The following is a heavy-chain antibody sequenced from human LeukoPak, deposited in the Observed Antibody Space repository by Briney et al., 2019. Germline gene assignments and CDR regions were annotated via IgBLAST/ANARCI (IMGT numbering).Heavy chain of an antibody. Sequence: PGGSLRLSCAASGFTFSSYGMHWVRQAPGKGLEWVAFIRYDGSNKYYADSVKGRFTISRDNPKNTLYLQMNSLRAEDTAVYYCAKESGEPYYFHYWRQGTLVTVSS. CDR1: GFTFSSYG. D-gene: IGHD1-26*01. J-gene: IGHJ4*02. CDR2: IRYDGSNK. V-gene: IGHV3-30*02. CDR3: AKESGEPYYFHY.